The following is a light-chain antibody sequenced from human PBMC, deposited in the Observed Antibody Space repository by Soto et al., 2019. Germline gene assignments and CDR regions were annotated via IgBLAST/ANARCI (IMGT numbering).Light chain of an antibody. CDR2: DVN. J-gene: IGLJ2*01. V-gene: IGLV2-11*01. Sequence: QSALTQPRSVSGSPGQSVTMSCTGTSSDIGGYDYVSWYQHHPGRAPKLIIYDVNRRPSGVPDRFSGFKSGNTASLTISGLQAEDEAHYHCCSYAASLTVIFGGGTKLTVL. CDR1: SSDIGGYDY. CDR3: CSYAASLTVI.